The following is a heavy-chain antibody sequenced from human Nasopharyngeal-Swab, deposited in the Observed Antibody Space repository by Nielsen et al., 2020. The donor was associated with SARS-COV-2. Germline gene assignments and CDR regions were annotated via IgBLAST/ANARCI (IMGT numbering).Heavy chain of an antibody. D-gene: IGHD3/OR15-3a*01. CDR3: ATRRHGH. Sequence: WIRQPPGKGLEWIGEINHSGSTNYNPSLKSRVTISVDTSKNQFSLKLSSVTAADTAVYCCATRRHGHWGQGTLVTVSS. J-gene: IGHJ4*02. CDR2: INHSGST. V-gene: IGHV4-34*01.